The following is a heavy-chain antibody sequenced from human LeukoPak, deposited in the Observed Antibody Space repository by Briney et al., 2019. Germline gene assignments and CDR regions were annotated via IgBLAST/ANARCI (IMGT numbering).Heavy chain of an antibody. J-gene: IGHJ4*02. V-gene: IGHV4-61*08. CDR2: IYYSGTT. CDR3: ARGAYYFDY. CDR1: GGSISSGDYY. Sequence: SETLSLTCTVSGGSISSGDYYWSWIRQPPGKGLEWIGYIYYSGTTNYNPSLKSRVTISVDTSKNQFSLNLSSVTAADTAVYYCARGAYYFDYWGQGTLVTVSS.